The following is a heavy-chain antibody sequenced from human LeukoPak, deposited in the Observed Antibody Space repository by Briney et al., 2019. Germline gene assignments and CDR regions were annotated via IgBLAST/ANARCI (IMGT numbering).Heavy chain of an antibody. Sequence: GGSLRLSCAASGFTFSSYWMSWVRQAPGKGLEWVANIKQDGSEKYYVDSVKGRFTISRDNAKNSLYLQMNSLRAGDTAVYYCARGRRLGYCSGGSCYRGAWFDPWGQGTLVTVSS. D-gene: IGHD2-15*01. CDR3: ARGRRLGYCSGGSCYRGAWFDP. CDR1: GFTFSSYW. J-gene: IGHJ5*02. CDR2: IKQDGSEK. V-gene: IGHV3-7*01.